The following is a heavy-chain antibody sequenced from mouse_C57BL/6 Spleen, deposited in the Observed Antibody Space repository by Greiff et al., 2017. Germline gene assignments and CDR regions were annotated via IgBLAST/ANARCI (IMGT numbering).Heavy chain of an antibody. V-gene: IGHV3-6*01. CDR3: ARDGARSSLYFDV. CDR2: ISYDGSN. J-gene: IGHJ1*03. D-gene: IGHD1-3*01. Sequence: VQLQQSGPGLVKPSQSLSLTCSVPGYSITSGYYWYCIRQLPGDNLEWPGYISYDGSNNYNPSLKNRVSISRDKSKNQLILKLTSVTTDDTATYTCARDGARSSLYFDVWGTGTTVTVSS. CDR1: GYSITSGYY.